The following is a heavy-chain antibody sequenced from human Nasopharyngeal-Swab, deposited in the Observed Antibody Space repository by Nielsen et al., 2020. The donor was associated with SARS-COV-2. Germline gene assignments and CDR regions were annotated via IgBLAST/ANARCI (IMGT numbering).Heavy chain of an antibody. CDR2: ISSDGSA. Sequence: GESLKISCAASGLTVTTSYMNWVRRIPGKGLEWVSFISSDGSAPYADSVQGRFTISRQNSRNTLYLQMNSLRAEDTAVYYCARGVRGSGTYWGMDIWGQGTTVTVSS. CDR1: GLTVTTSY. CDR3: ARGVRGSGTYWGMDI. J-gene: IGHJ6*02. V-gene: IGHV3-53*01. D-gene: IGHD3-10*01.